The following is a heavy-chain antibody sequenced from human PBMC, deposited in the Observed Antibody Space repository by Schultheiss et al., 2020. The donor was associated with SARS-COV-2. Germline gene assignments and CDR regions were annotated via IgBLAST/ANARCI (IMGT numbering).Heavy chain of an antibody. CDR3: ARGQYSSGWSGYYYYGMDV. Sequence: GGSLRLSCAASGFTFSSYSMNWVRQAPGKGLEWVSYISSSSSYIYYADSVKGRFTISRDNSKNTLSLQMNSLRPEDTAVYYCARGQYSSGWSGYYYYGMDVWGQGTTVTVSS. J-gene: IGHJ6*02. D-gene: IGHD6-19*01. V-gene: IGHV3-21*05. CDR2: ISSSSSYI. CDR1: GFTFSSYS.